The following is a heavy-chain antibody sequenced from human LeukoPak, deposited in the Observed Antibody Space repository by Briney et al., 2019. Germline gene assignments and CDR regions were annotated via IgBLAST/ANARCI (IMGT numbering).Heavy chain of an antibody. CDR2: MNPNSGNT. J-gene: IGHJ4*02. CDR3: ARDLPSYEMATTFDY. D-gene: IGHD5-24*01. V-gene: IGHV1-8*01. Sequence: ASAKVSCKASGYTFTSYDINWVRQATGQGLEWMGWMNPNSGNTGYAQKFQGRVTMTRNTSISTAYMELSSLRSEDTAVYYCARDLPSYEMATTFDYWGQGTLDTVSS. CDR1: GYTFTSYD.